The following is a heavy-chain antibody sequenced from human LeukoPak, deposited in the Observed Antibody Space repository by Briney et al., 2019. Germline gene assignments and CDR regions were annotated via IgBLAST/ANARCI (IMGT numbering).Heavy chain of an antibody. CDR2: IIPIFGTA. CDR1: GGTLGSYA. D-gene: IGHD5-24*01. J-gene: IGHJ4*02. CDR3: AIGGRDGYNYIDY. Sequence: SVKVSCKASGGTLGSYAISWVRQAPGQGLEWMGGIIPIFGTANYAQRFQGRVTITADESTSTAYMELSSLRSEDTAVYYCAIGGRDGYNYIDYWGQGTLVTVSS. V-gene: IGHV1-69*13.